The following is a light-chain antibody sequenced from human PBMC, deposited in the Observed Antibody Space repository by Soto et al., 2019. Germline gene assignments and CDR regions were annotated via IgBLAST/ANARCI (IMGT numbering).Light chain of an antibody. CDR1: QSVSSN. CDR2: GAS. V-gene: IGKV3-15*01. Sequence: EIVMTQSPATLSVSPGERATLSCRASQSVSSNLAWYQQKPGQAPRHLIYGASTRATGIPARFSGSGSGTEFTLTISSLQSEDFAVYYCQQYNNWPPWTFGQGTMVEIK. CDR3: QQYNNWPPWT. J-gene: IGKJ1*01.